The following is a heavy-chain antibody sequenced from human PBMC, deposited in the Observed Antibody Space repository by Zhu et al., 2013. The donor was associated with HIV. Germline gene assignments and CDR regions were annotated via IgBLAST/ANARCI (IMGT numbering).Heavy chain of an antibody. D-gene: IGHD3-22*01. CDR1: GGTFSSYA. Sequence: QVQLVQSGAEVKKPGSSVKVSCKASGGTFSSYAISWVRQAPGQGLEWMGGIIPIFGTANYAQKFQGRVTITADESTSTAYMELSSLRSEDTAVYYCARFQRPLKWLLLSSTNYYYYGMDVWGQGTTVTVSS. CDR3: ARFQRPLKWLLLSSTNYYYYGMDV. J-gene: IGHJ6*02. CDR2: IIPIFGTA. V-gene: IGHV1-69*01.